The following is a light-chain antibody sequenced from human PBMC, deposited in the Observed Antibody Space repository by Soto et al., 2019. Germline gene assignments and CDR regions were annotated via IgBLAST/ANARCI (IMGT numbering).Light chain of an antibody. CDR3: SSYTSSSTLEAV. Sequence: QSALTQPASVSGSPGQSFTISCPGTSSDVGGYNYVSWYQQHPGKAPKLMIYDVSNRPSGVSNRFSGSKSGNTASLTISGLQAEDEADYYCSSYTSSSTLEAVFGGGTQLTVL. CDR1: SSDVGGYNY. J-gene: IGLJ7*01. CDR2: DVS. V-gene: IGLV2-14*01.